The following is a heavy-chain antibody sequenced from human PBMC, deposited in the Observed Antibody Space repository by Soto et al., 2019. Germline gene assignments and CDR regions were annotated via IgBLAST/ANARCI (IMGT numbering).Heavy chain of an antibody. CDR3: SLAYGITRPDWFAP. D-gene: IGHD1-20*01. CDR2: IKQDGSEK. Sequence: GGSLRLSCAASGFTFSSYWMSWVRQAAGKGLEWVAHIKQDGSEKYYVDSVKGRFTIYRDNAKNSLYLQMNSLRAEDTAVYYCSLAYGITRPDWFAPWGQGTLVTVSS. CDR1: GFTFSSYW. V-gene: IGHV3-7*01. J-gene: IGHJ5*02.